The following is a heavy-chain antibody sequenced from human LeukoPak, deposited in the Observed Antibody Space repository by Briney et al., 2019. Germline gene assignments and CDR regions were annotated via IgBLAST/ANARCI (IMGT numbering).Heavy chain of an antibody. CDR2: ISGSGGGT. J-gene: IGHJ4*02. CDR3: AKERATTTTFDY. Sequence: GSLRLSCAASGFTFSTYAMSWVRQAPGKGQEWVSLISGSGGGTYYANSVKGRFTISRDNSKNTLYLQMDSLRTEDTAVYYCAKERATTTTFDYWGQGTLITVSS. V-gene: IGHV3-23*01. CDR1: GFTFSTYA. D-gene: IGHD1-26*01.